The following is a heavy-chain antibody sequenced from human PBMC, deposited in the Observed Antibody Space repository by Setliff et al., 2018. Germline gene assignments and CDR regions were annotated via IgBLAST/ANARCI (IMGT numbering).Heavy chain of an antibody. CDR3: ARVLVGYDFWSGYYQTMPHFDY. CDR1: GYTFTSYG. V-gene: IGHV1-18*01. CDR2: ISAYNGNT. D-gene: IGHD3-3*01. J-gene: IGHJ4*02. Sequence: ASVKVSCKASGYTFTSYGISWVRQAPGQGLEWMGWISAYNGNTNYAQKLQGRVTMTTDTSTSTAYMELRSLRSDDTAVYYCARVLVGYDFWSGYYQTMPHFDYWGQGTLVTSPQ.